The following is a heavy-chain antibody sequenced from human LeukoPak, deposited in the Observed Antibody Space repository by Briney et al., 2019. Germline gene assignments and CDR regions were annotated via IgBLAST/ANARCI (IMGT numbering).Heavy chain of an antibody. CDR1: GYTFTSYG. V-gene: IGHV1-18*01. J-gene: IGHJ4*02. CDR3: ARGAFLIAARPYPLEY. CDR2: ISAYNGNT. Sequence: GASVKVSCKASGYTFTSYGISWVRQAPGQGLEWMGWISAYNGNTNYAQKLPGRVTMTTDTSTSTAYMELRSLRSDDAAVYYCARGAFLIAARPYPLEYWGQGTLVTVSS. D-gene: IGHD6-6*01.